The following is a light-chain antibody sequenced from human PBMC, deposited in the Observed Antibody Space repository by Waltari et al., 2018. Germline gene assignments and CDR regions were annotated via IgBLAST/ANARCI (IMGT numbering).Light chain of an antibody. CDR2: GAS. V-gene: IGKV3-20*01. J-gene: IGKJ4*01. Sequence: IVLTQSPDTLSLSPGERATLSCRASQAIGHNFLVWYQQKPGQAPRLLSHGASRRATGVPDRFSGSGSGTDFALTISRLEVEDFAVYYCEQYDGSVLTFGGGTKLEIK. CDR1: QAIGHNF. CDR3: EQYDGSVLT.